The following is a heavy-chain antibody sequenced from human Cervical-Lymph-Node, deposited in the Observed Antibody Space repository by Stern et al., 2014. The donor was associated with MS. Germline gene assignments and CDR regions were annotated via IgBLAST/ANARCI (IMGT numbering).Heavy chain of an antibody. CDR3: ARGGGSWGYFDY. CDR1: GFTFSSYG. D-gene: IGHD1-26*01. V-gene: IGHV3-33*01. Sequence: QLVQSGGGVVQPGRSLRLSCAASGFTFSSYGMHWVRQAPGKGLEWAAVIWYDGSNKYYADSVKGRFTISRDNSKNTLYLQMNSLRAEDTAVYYCARGGGSWGYFDYWGQGTLVTVSS. J-gene: IGHJ4*02. CDR2: IWYDGSNK.